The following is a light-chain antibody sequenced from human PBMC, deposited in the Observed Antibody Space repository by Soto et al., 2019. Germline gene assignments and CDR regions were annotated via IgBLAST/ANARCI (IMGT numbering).Light chain of an antibody. CDR1: SSDVGGYNY. CDR3: SSYTSSSTLYV. J-gene: IGLJ1*01. Sequence: QSVLTQPASLSVSPGQSITISCTGTSSDVGGYNYVSWYQQHPGKAPKLMIYDVSNRPSGVSNRFSGSKSGNTASLTISGLQAEDEADYYCSSYTSSSTLYVFGTGTKVTVL. CDR2: DVS. V-gene: IGLV2-14*01.